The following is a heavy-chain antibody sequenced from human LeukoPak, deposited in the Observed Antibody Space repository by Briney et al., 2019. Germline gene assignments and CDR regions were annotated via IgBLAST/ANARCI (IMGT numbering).Heavy chain of an antibody. CDR1: GYTFTGSY. CDR2: TNPSTGGT. V-gene: IGHV1-2*02. Sequence: ASVKVSCKTSGYTFTGSYLHWVRQVPGQGLEWMGWTNPSTGGTKSAQQFEGRVTMTRDTSDTTGYLELRSLRLDDTATYYCARGGAFCSITTCHEFDHWGQGTLVIVSS. J-gene: IGHJ4*02. CDR3: ARGGAFCSITTCHEFDH. D-gene: IGHD2-2*01.